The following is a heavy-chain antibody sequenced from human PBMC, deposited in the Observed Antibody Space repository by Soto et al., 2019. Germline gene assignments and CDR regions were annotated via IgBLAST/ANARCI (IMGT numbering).Heavy chain of an antibody. D-gene: IGHD2-21*01. CDR1: GFTFSSNW. CDR2: INEDGSEI. J-gene: IGHJ4*02. V-gene: IGHV3-74*01. CDR3: ARDGEGY. Sequence: EVHLVESGGGLVQPGGSLRLFCVASGFTFSSNWMHWVRQVPGRGMVGVSRINEDGSEINYADAVEGRFTVSRDNAKNTLYMQMTSLRVDDTAVYYCARDGEGYWGLGTLVTVSS.